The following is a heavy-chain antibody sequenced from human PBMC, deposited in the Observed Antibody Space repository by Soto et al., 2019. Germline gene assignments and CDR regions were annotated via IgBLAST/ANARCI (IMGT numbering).Heavy chain of an antibody. CDR3: AKVGGYTYAYQLDY. Sequence: GGSLRLSCIASEFTFSSYAMTWVRQAPGKGLEWVSAISGSGGTTKYADSVKGRFTISRDNSKNTLYLQMNSLRAEDTAVYYCAKVGGYTYAYQLDYWGQGTPVTVSS. CDR1: EFTFSSYA. CDR2: ISGSGGTT. V-gene: IGHV3-23*01. J-gene: IGHJ4*02. D-gene: IGHD5-18*01.